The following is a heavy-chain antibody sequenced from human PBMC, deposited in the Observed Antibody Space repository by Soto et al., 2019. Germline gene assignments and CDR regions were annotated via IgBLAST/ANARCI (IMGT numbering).Heavy chain of an antibody. Sequence: EVQLVESGGGLVKPGGSLRLSCAASGFTFSSYSMNWVRQAPGKGLEWVSSISSSSSYIYYADSVKGRFTISRDNAKNSLYLQMNSLRAEDTAVYYCARVLPYSSSWYRKNYYYYGMDVWGQGTTVTVSS. CDR1: GFTFSSYS. J-gene: IGHJ6*02. V-gene: IGHV3-21*01. D-gene: IGHD6-13*01. CDR2: ISSSSSYI. CDR3: ARVLPYSSSWYRKNYYYYGMDV.